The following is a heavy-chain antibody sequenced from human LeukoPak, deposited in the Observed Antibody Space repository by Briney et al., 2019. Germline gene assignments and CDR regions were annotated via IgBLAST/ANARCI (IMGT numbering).Heavy chain of an antibody. CDR2: INWNGGST. D-gene: IGHD3-16*02. CDR3: ARGYYDYVWGSYHSIDY. J-gene: IGHJ4*02. CDR1: GFTFDDYG. V-gene: IGHV3-20*04. Sequence: PGGPLRLSCAASGFTFDDYGMSWVRQAPGKGLEWVSGINWNGGSTGYADSVKGRFTISRDNAKNSLYLQMNSLRAEDTALYYCARGYYDYVWGSYHSIDYWGQGTLVTVSS.